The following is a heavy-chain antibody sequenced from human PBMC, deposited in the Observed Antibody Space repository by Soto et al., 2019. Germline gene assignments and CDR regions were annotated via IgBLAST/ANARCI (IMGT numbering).Heavy chain of an antibody. CDR2: ISASSTTI. CDR1: GFTFSTYS. D-gene: IGHD4-17*01. CDR3: ARGPTSGDFDFYYHAMDV. V-gene: IGHV3-48*02. J-gene: IGHJ6*02. Sequence: EVQLVESGGDLVQPGGSLRLSCAVSGFTFSTYSLNWVRQAPGKGLEWISFISASSTTIHYADSVKGRFSISRDSAKNSIYIKMNSLRDDDTAVYYCARGPTSGDFDFYYHAMDVWGQGTTVTVS.